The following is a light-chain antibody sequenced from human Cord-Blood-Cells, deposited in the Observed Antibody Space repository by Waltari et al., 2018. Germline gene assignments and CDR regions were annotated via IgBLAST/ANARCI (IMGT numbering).Light chain of an antibody. CDR1: SSDVGIYNL. Sequence: QSALTQPASVSGSPGQSITISCTVTSSDVGIYNLVSWYQQHPGKAPKLMIYEGSKRPSGVSNRFSGSKSGNTASLTISGLQAEDEADYYCCSYAGSSTLVFGGGTKLTVL. J-gene: IGLJ3*02. CDR2: EGS. CDR3: CSYAGSSTLV. V-gene: IGLV2-23*01.